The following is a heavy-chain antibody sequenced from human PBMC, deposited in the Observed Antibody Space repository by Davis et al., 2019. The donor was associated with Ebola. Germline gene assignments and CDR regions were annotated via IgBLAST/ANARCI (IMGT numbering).Heavy chain of an antibody. CDR2: IYYSGST. CDR1: GGSISSSSYY. D-gene: IGHD5-12*01. J-gene: IGHJ4*02. CDR3: ARRGWDIVATITFFDY. Sequence: GSLRLSCTVSGGSISSSSYYWGWIRQPPGKGLEWIGSIYYSGSTYYNPSLKSRVTISVDTSKNQFSLKLSSVTAADTAVYYCARRGWDIVATITFFDYWGQGTLVTVSS. V-gene: IGHV4-39*01.